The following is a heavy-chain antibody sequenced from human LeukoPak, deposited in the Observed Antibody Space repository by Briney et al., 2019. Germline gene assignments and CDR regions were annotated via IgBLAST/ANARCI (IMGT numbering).Heavy chain of an antibody. J-gene: IGHJ6*03. V-gene: IGHV7-4-1*02. CDR3: ARDLKDGRLLWFGELSNYYYYMDV. CDR2: INTNTGNP. CDR1: GCTFTSYA. D-gene: IGHD3-10*01. Sequence: GASVKVSCKASGCTFTSYAMNWVRQAPGQGLEWMGWINTNTGNPTYAQGFTGRFVFSLDTSVSTAYLQISSLKADDTAVYYCARDLKDGRLLWFGELSNYYYYMDVWGKGTAVTISS.